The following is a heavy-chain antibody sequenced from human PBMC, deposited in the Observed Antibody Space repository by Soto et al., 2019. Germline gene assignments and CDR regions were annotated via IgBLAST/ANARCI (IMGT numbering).Heavy chain of an antibody. V-gene: IGHV1-18*01. J-gene: IGHJ6*02. CDR2: ISAYNGNT. D-gene: IGHD6-19*01. CDR3: AYGSGPLGYYGMDV. CDR1: GYTFTSYG. Sequence: ASVKVSCKASGYTFTSYGISWVRQAPGQGLEWMGWISAYNGNTNYAQKLQGRVTMTTDTSTSTAYMELRSLRSDDTAVYYCAYGSGPLGYYGMDVWGQGTTVTVSS.